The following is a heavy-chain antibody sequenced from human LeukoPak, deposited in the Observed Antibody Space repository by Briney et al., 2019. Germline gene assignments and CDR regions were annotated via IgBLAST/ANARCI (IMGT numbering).Heavy chain of an antibody. V-gene: IGHV1-69*06. D-gene: IGHD2-15*01. Sequence: SVKLSCKASVATFSSYAISWVRQAPGPGHEWRGGIIPIFGTANYAQQFQGRVTITADKSTSTAYMEMSSLRSEDTAVYYCGRVSCGGNCYSLIGTFDIWGQGTMVTVSS. CDR2: IIPIFGTA. CDR1: VATFSSYA. CDR3: GRVSCGGNCYSLIGTFDI. J-gene: IGHJ3*02.